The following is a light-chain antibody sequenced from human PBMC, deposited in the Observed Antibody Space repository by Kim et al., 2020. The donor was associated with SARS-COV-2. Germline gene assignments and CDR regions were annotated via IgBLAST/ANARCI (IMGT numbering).Light chain of an antibody. CDR1: QSVSSTY. CDR2: GAS. V-gene: IGKV3-20*01. CDR3: QQYDSSPLT. J-gene: IGKJ4*01. Sequence: SPGERATLSCRASQSVSSTYLAWHQQKPGQAPRLLIYGASSRATGIPDRFSGSGSGTDSTLTISRLEPEDFAVYYCQQYDSSPLTFGGGTKVDIK.